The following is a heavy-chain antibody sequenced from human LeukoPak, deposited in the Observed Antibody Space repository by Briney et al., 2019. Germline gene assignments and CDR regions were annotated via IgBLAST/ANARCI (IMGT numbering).Heavy chain of an antibody. J-gene: IGHJ4*02. Sequence: PSQTLSLTCTVSGGSISSGDYYWSWIRQPPGKGLEWIGYIYYSGSTYYNPSLKSRVTISVDTSKNQFSLKLSSVTAADTAVYYCARGPRVYYGSGSYIDYWGQGTLVTVSS. CDR1: GGSISSGDYY. D-gene: IGHD3-10*01. V-gene: IGHV4-30-4*08. CDR2: IYYSGST. CDR3: ARGPRVYYGSGSYIDY.